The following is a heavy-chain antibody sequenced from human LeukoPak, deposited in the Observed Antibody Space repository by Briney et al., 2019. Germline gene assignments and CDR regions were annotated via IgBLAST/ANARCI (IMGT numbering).Heavy chain of an antibody. CDR3: ARDYGDFTDAFDI. CDR1: GYTFTGYY. J-gene: IGHJ3*02. Sequence: GASVKVSCKASGYTFTGYYMHWVRQAPGQGLEWMGWINPNSGGTNYAQKFQGRVTMTRDTSISTAYMELSRLRFDDTAVYYCARDYGDFTDAFDIWGQGTMVTVSS. V-gene: IGHV1-2*02. D-gene: IGHD4-17*01. CDR2: INPNSGGT.